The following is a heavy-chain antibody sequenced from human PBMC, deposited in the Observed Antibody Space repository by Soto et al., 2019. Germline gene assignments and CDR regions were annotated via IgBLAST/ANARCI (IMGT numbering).Heavy chain of an antibody. CDR3: ARDYQQLVGPAVDV. CDR2: IWYDGSNK. Sequence: GGSLRLSCAASGFTFSSYGMHWVRQAPGKGLEWVAVIWYDGSNKYYADSVKGRFTISRDNSKNTLYLQMNSLRAEDTAVYYCARDYQQLVGPAVDVWGKGTTVTVSS. J-gene: IGHJ6*04. CDR1: GFTFSSYG. D-gene: IGHD6-13*01. V-gene: IGHV3-33*01.